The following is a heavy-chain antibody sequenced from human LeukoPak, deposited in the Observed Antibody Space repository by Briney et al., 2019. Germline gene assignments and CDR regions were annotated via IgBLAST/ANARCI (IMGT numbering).Heavy chain of an antibody. CDR1: GFTFDDYA. Sequence: PGGSLRLSCAASGFTFDDYAMHWVRQAPGKGLGWVSGISWNSGSIGYADSVKGRFTISRDNAKNSLYLQMNSLRAEDTALYYCAKDGFTYYYYMDVWGKGTTVTVSS. CDR3: AKDGFTYYYYMDV. J-gene: IGHJ6*03. V-gene: IGHV3-9*01. CDR2: ISWNSGSI.